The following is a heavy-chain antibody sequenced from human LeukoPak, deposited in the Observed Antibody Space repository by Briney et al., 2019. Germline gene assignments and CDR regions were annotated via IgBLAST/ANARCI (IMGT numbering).Heavy chain of an antibody. CDR2: ISGSGAST. J-gene: IGHJ4*02. V-gene: IGHV3-23*01. D-gene: IGHD1-14*01. Sequence: GGSLRLSCAASGFTFSSHGMSWVRQAPGKGLEWVAAISGSGASTYHEDSVKGRFTISRDNSKNMMFLQMNSLGAEDTAVYYCAKATGYLLWGQGTLVIVSS. CDR1: GFTFSSHG. CDR3: AKATGYLL.